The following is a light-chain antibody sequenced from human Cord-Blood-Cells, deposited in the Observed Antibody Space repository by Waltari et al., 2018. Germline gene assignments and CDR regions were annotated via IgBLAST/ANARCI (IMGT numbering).Light chain of an antibody. CDR3: SSYTSSSTLVV. CDR1: SRPVGVDIY. CDR2: DVS. V-gene: IGLV2-14*01. J-gene: IGLJ2*01. Sequence: QSALPQPASVSGSPGQALTISCTVTSRPVGVDIYVSCYQQHPGNAPKLMIYDVSNRPSGVSNRFSGSKSGNTASLTISGLQAEDEADYYCSSYTSSSTLVVFGGGTKLTVL.